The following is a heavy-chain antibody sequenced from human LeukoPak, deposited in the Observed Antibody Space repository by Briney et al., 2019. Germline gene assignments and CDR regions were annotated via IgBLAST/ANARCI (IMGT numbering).Heavy chain of an antibody. CDR3: ARRRDSGSLQHFDY. D-gene: IGHD1-26*01. CDR1: GFTFSSYI. J-gene: IGHJ4*02. V-gene: IGHV3-21*04. Sequence: KSGGSLRLSCAASGFTFSSYIMHWVRQAPGKGLEWVSSISSSRSYIYYADSLKGRFTISRDNAKNSLYLQMNSLRAEDTAVYYCARRRDSGSLQHFDYWGQGTLVTVSS. CDR2: ISSSRSYI.